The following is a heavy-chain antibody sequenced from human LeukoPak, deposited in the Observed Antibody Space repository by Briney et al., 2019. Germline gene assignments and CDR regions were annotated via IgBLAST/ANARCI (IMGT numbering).Heavy chain of an antibody. J-gene: IGHJ4*02. V-gene: IGHV3-53*01. D-gene: IGHD5-24*01. CDR3: ARDTSRDGYNEPFDY. CDR2: IYSGGST. Sequence: GGSLRLSCAASGFTVSSNYMSWVRQAPGKGLEWVSVIYSGGSTYYADSVKGRFTISRDNSKNTLYLQMNSLRAEDTAVYYCARDTSRDGYNEPFDYWGQGTLVTVSS. CDR1: GFTVSSNY.